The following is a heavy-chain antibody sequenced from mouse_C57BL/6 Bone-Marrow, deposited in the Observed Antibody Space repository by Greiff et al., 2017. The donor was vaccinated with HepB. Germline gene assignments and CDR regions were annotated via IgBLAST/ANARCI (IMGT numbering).Heavy chain of an antibody. D-gene: IGHD1-1*01. CDR1: GYSITSGYY. V-gene: IGHV3-6*01. CDR3: ARGSYYYGSSYVGVYFDY. Sequence: EVKLVESGPGLVKPSQSLSLTCSVTGYSITSGYYWNWIRQFPGNKLEWMGYISYDGSNNYNPSLKNRISITRDTSKNQFFLKLNSVTTEDTATYYCARGSYYYGSSYVGVYFDYWGQGTTLTVSS. J-gene: IGHJ2*01. CDR2: ISYDGSN.